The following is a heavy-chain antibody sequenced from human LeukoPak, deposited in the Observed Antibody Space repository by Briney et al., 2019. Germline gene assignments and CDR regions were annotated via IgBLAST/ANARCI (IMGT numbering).Heavy chain of an antibody. V-gene: IGHV1-46*03. D-gene: IGHD2-2*01. CDR2: INPSGGST. Sequence: ASVKVSCKASGYTFTSYYMHWVRQAPGQGLEGRGIINPSGGSTSYAQKFKGRVTMTRDTSTSTVYMELSSLRSEDTAVYYCARTYCSSTSCYPFDYWGQGTLVTVSS. J-gene: IGHJ4*02. CDR3: ARTYCSSTSCYPFDY. CDR1: GYTFTSYY.